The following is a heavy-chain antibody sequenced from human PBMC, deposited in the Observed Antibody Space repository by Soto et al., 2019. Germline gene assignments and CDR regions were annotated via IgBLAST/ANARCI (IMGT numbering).Heavy chain of an antibody. CDR1: GFTFSSYA. J-gene: IGHJ6*03. CDR2: ISGSGDNT. Sequence: EVQLLESGGGLVQPGGSLRLSCAASGFTFSSYALNWVRQAPGKGLEWVSVISGSGDNTYYADSVKGRFTISRDNSKNTLYLXXNXLRAEDTAVYYCAKDLGTDDFWSAYYTYYYMDVWGKGTTVTVSS. CDR3: AKDLGTDDFWSAYYTYYYMDV. V-gene: IGHV3-23*01. D-gene: IGHD3-3*01.